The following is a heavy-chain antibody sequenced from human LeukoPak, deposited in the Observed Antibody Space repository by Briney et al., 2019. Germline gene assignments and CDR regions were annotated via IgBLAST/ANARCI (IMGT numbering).Heavy chain of an antibody. CDR2: ISGSGGST. Sequence: GGSLRLSCAASGFTFSSYAMSWVRQAPGKGLEWVSAISGSGGSTYYADSMKGRFTISRDNSKNTLYLQMNSLRAEDTAVYYCAKESFWDSSGWSDYWGQGTLVTVSS. J-gene: IGHJ4*02. CDR1: GFTFSSYA. V-gene: IGHV3-23*01. D-gene: IGHD6-19*01. CDR3: AKESFWDSSGWSDY.